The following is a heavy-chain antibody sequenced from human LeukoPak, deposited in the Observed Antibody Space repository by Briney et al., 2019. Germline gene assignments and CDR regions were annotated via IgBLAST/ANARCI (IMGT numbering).Heavy chain of an antibody. CDR2: ILYDGSVK. J-gene: IGHJ4*02. V-gene: IGHV3-30*18. CDR3: AKEVMFRGAPYGTVDY. Sequence: GRSLRLSCAASGFIFSDYGMHWLRQAPGKGLEWVAVILYDGSVKYYADSVKGRFTISRDRSQNTLYLQMNSLRVEDTAVFYCAKEVMFRGAPYGTVDYWGQGTLVTVSS. D-gene: IGHD3-10*01. CDR1: GFIFSDYG.